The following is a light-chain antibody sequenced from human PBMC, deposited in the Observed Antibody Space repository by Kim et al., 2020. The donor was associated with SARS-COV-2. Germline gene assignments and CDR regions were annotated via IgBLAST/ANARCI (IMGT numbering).Light chain of an antibody. CDR3: LQDHNYPRT. CDR2: AIS. V-gene: IGKV1-6*01. J-gene: IGKJ1*01. CDR1: QGIRNC. Sequence: AIQMTQSPSSLSAFVGDRVTITCRAGQGIRNCLGWYQQIPGKAPKLLIYAISTLQTGVPPRFSGSGSDTDFTLTISNLQPADSATYYCLQDHNYPRTFGQGTKVDIK.